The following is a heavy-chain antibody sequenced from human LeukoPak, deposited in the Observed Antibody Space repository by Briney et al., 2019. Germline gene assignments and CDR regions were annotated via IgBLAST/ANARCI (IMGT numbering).Heavy chain of an antibody. D-gene: IGHD3-10*01. CDR2: ISAYNGNT. Sequence: GASVKVSCKASGYTFTSYGISWVRQASGQGLEWMGWISAYNGNTNYAQKLQGRVTMTTDTSTSTAYMELRSLRSDDTAVYYCARAGITMVRGVIIPPQDYYYYYMDVWGKGTTVTVSS. J-gene: IGHJ6*03. CDR1: GYTFTSYG. CDR3: ARAGITMVRGVIIPPQDYYYYYMDV. V-gene: IGHV1-18*01.